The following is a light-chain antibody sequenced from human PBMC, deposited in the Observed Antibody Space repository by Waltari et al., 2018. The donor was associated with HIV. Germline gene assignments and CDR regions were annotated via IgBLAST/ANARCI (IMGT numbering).Light chain of an antibody. CDR3: CSYAGSNTYL. J-gene: IGLJ1*01. Sequence: QSSLTQPASVSGFPGQSITISCTGSSIHVGSYNYVSCYQQHPGNAPKLLIYDVSKRPSGVSNRFSGSKSGNTASLTISGLQAEDEADYYCCSYAGSNTYLFGTGTEVTVL. CDR1: SIHVGSYNY. V-gene: IGLV2-23*02. CDR2: DVS.